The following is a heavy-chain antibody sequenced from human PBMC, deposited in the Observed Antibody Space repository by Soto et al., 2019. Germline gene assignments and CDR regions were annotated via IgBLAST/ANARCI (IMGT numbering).Heavy chain of an antibody. D-gene: IGHD6-19*01. CDR1: GYTLTELS. CDR3: AIYVGISSGWYGRRYWFDS. Sequence: GASVKVSRKISGYTLTELSMHWVRQAPGKGIEWVGGFDPEDGETIYAQKFHGRVTMTEDTSTDTAYMELSSLRSEDTAVYYCAIYVGISSGWYGRRYWFDSWGQGTLVTVSS. J-gene: IGHJ5*01. V-gene: IGHV1-24*01. CDR2: FDPEDGET.